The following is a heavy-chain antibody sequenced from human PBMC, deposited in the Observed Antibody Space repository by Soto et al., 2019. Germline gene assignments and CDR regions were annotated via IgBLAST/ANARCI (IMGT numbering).Heavy chain of an antibody. J-gene: IGHJ4*02. V-gene: IGHV3-74*01. Sequence: PGGSLRLSCAASGFTFSSYWMHWVRQAPGKGLVWVSRINSDGTTITYADSVKGRFTISRDNAKNTLYLQMNSLRAEDTAVYYCARGTQTTVTTRLFDCWGQGTLVTVSS. D-gene: IGHD4-17*01. CDR2: INSDGTTI. CDR3: ARGTQTTVTTRLFDC. CDR1: GFTFSSYW.